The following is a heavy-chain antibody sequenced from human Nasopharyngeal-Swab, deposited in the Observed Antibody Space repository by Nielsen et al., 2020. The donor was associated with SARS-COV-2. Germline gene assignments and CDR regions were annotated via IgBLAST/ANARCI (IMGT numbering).Heavy chain of an antibody. CDR1: GFTFSSYW. V-gene: IGHV3-7*01. Sequence: LSLTCAASGFTFSSYWMSWVRQAPGKGLEWVANIKQDGSEKYYVDSVKGRFTISRDNAKNSLYLQMNSLRAEDTAVYYCASSGYRLDYYSMDVWGQGTTVTVSS. CDR2: IKQDGSEK. CDR3: ASSGYRLDYYSMDV. J-gene: IGHJ6*02. D-gene: IGHD5-18*01.